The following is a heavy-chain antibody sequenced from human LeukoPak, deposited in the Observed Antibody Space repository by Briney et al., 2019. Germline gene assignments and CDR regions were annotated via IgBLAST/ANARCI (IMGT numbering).Heavy chain of an antibody. Sequence: PSETLSLTCTVSGGSISSSSYYWGWIRQPPGKGLEWIGSIYYSGSTYYNPSLKSRVTISVDTSKNQFSLKLSSVTAADTSVYYCARHWAHSGGGSYYFDYWGQGTLVTVSS. CDR1: GGSISSSSYY. D-gene: IGHD1-26*01. J-gene: IGHJ4*02. V-gene: IGHV4-39*01. CDR2: IYYSGST. CDR3: ARHWAHSGGGSYYFDY.